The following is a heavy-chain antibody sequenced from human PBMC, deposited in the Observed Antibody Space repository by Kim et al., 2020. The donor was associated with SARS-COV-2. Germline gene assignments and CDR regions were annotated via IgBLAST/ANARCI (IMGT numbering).Heavy chain of an antibody. CDR1: GYTFTSYG. Sequence: ASVKVSCKASGYTFTSYGISWVRQAPGQGLEWMGWISAYNGNTNYAQKLLGRVTMTTDTSTSTAYMELRSLRSDDTAVYYCARDAQGVYYYDSSGYDDAFDIWGQGTMVTVSS. V-gene: IGHV1-18*01. CDR2: ISAYNGNT. D-gene: IGHD3-22*01. J-gene: IGHJ3*02. CDR3: ARDAQGVYYYDSSGYDDAFDI.